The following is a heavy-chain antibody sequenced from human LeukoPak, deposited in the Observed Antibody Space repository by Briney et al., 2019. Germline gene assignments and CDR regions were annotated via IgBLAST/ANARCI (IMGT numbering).Heavy chain of an antibody. Sequence: GRSLRLSCAASGFTFSSYGMHWVRQAPGKGLEWVAVISYDGSNKYYADSVKGRFTISRDNSKSTLYLQMNSLRAEDTAVYYCAKDRQRWLQFDAFDIWGQGTMVTVSS. CDR1: GFTFSSYG. D-gene: IGHD5-24*01. CDR2: ISYDGSNK. J-gene: IGHJ3*02. CDR3: AKDRQRWLQFDAFDI. V-gene: IGHV3-30*18.